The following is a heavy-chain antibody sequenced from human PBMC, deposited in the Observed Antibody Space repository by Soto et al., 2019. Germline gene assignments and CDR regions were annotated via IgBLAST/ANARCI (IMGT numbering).Heavy chain of an antibody. CDR3: ARDLKGYGSAFDI. V-gene: IGHV1-2*02. D-gene: IGHD3-10*01. J-gene: IGHJ3*02. CDR1: GYTFTGYY. Sequence: ASVKVSCKASGYTFTGYYMHWVRQALGQGLKWMGWINPNSGGTNYAQKFQGRVTMTRDTSISTAYMELSRLRSDDTAVYYCARDLKGYGSAFDIWGQGTMVTVSS. CDR2: INPNSGGT.